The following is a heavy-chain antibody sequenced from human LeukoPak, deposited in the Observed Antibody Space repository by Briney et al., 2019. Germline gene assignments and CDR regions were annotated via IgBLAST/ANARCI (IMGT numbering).Heavy chain of an antibody. Sequence: ASVKVSCKASGGTFSSYAISWVRQAPGQGLEWMGGIIPIFGTANYAQKFQGRVTITTDESTSTAYMELSSLRSEDTAVYYCACNRDLDDYSNYAAFDYWGQGTLVTVSS. CDR2: IIPIFGTA. V-gene: IGHV1-69*05. CDR1: GGTFSSYA. J-gene: IGHJ4*02. CDR3: ACNRDLDDYSNYAAFDY. D-gene: IGHD4-11*01.